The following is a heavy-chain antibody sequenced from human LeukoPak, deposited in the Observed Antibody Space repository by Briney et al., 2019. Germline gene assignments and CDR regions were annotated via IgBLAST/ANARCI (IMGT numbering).Heavy chain of an antibody. D-gene: IGHD1-26*01. CDR1: GGSISSYY. Sequence: PSETVSLTCTVSGGSISSYYWTWIRQPPEKGLEGIGFIHYSGTTNYKPSLRSRVTMSVDTSKNQFSLNLSSVTAADTAVYYCARGVGAPSFYYYSGMDVWGQGTTVTVSS. CDR2: IHYSGTT. J-gene: IGHJ6*02. CDR3: ARGVGAPSFYYYSGMDV. V-gene: IGHV4-59*01.